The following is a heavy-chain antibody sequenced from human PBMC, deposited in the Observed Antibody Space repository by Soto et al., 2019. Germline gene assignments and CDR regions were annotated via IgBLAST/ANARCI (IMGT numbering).Heavy chain of an antibody. V-gene: IGHV1-3*01. J-gene: IGHJ3*01. CDR2: INAGNGNT. CDR1: GYTFTSYA. Sequence: ASVKVSCKASGYTFTSYAMHWVRQAPGQRLEWMGWINAGNGNTKYSQKFQGRVTITRDTSASTAYMELSSLRSEDTAVYYCARGITIFGVVTESFWGQGTMVTVSS. D-gene: IGHD3-3*01. CDR3: ARGITIFGVVTESF.